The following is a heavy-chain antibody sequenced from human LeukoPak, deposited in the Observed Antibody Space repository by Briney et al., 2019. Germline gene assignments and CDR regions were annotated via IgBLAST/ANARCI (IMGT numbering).Heavy chain of an antibody. J-gene: IGHJ5*02. V-gene: IGHV4-34*01. CDR3: ARSSRRITMVRNNWFDP. Sequence: SETLSLTCTVSGGSISSYYWSWIRQPPGKGLEWIGEINHSGSTNYNPSLKSRVTISVDTSKNQFSLKLSSVTAADTAVYYCARSSRRITMVRNNWFDPWGQGTLVTVSS. CDR2: INHSGST. CDR1: GGSISSYY. D-gene: IGHD3-10*01.